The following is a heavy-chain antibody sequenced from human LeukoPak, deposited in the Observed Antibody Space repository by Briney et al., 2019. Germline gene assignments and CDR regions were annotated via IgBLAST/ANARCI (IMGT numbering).Heavy chain of an antibody. CDR3: ARGVDCSGGSCYDY. Sequence: WASVKVSCKASGYTFTSYDINWVRQATGQGLEWMGWMNPNSGNTGYAQKFQGRVTMTRNTSISTAYMELSSLRSEDTAVYYCARGVDCSGGSCYDYWGQGTLVTVSS. D-gene: IGHD2-15*01. CDR1: GYTFTSYD. V-gene: IGHV1-8*01. CDR2: MNPNSGNT. J-gene: IGHJ4*02.